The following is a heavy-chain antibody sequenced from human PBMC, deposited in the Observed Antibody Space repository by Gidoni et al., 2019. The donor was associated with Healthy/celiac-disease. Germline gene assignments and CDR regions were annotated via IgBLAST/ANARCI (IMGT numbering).Heavy chain of an antibody. CDR3: ARDIVATHFEFDY. V-gene: IGHV1-69*08. D-gene: IGHD5-12*01. CDR1: GGTSSSYT. J-gene: IGHJ4*02. Sequence: QVQLVQSGAEVKKPGSSVTVSCKASGGTSSSYTISWVRQAPGQGLEWMGRIIPIRGIANYAQKCQGRVTITADKSTSTAYMELSSLISEDTAVYYCARDIVATHFEFDYWGQGTLVTVSS. CDR2: IIPIRGIA.